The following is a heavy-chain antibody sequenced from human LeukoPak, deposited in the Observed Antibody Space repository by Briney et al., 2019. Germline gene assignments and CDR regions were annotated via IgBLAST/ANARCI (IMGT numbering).Heavy chain of an antibody. V-gene: IGHV3-7*01. CDR1: GFTFSSYW. CDR2: IKQDGSEK. D-gene: IGHD1-1*01. J-gene: IGHJ6*03. CDR3: ARGSRWYRPYYYYMDV. Sequence: HPGGSLRLSCAASGFTFSSYWMSWVRQAPGKGLEWVANIKQDGSEKYYVDSVKGRFTISRDNAKNPLYLQMNSLRAEDTAVYYCARGSRWYRPYYYYMDVWGKGTTVTVSS.